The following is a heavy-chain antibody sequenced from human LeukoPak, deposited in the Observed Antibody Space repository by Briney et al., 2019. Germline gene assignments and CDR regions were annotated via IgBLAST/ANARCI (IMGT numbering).Heavy chain of an antibody. D-gene: IGHD1-1*01. J-gene: IGHJ3*02. V-gene: IGHV3-74*01. CDR2: INLDGSRT. CDR3: ARTGADDAFDI. Sequence: GGSLRLSCAASGWMHWVRQDPGKGLVWVSGINLDGSRTFYADSVRGRFTISRDNAKNTVYLQMNSLRAEDTAIYYCARTGADDAFDIWGQGTMVIVSS. CDR1: GW.